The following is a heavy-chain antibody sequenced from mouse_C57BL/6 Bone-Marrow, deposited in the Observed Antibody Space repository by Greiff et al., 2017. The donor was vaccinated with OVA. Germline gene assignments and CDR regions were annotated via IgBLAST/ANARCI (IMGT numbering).Heavy chain of an antibody. CDR1: GYSITSGYY. Sequence: EVKLLESGPGLVKPSQSLSLTCSVTGYSITSGYYWNWIRQFPGNTLEWMGYISYDGSNNYNPSLKNRISITRDTSKNQFFLKLNSVTTEDTATYYCARGGGYYSWFAYWGQGTLVTVSA. V-gene: IGHV3-6*01. J-gene: IGHJ3*01. D-gene: IGHD2-3*01. CDR2: ISYDGSN. CDR3: ARGGGYYSWFAY.